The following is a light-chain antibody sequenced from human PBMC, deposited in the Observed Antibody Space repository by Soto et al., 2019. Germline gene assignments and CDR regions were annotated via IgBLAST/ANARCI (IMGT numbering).Light chain of an antibody. CDR2: EVS. V-gene: IGLV2-14*01. CDR3: CSFEDSLTGV. Sequence: QSALTQPASVSGSPGQSITISCTGTSSDVGGYNYVSWYQQHPGKAPKLMIYEVSNRPSGVSNRFSGSKSGNTASLTISGLQAEDEADYYCCSFEDSLTGVFGGGTKVTVL. CDR1: SSDVGGYNY. J-gene: IGLJ3*02.